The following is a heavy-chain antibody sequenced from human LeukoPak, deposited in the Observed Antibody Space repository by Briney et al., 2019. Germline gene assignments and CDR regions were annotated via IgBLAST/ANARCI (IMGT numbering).Heavy chain of an antibody. J-gene: IGHJ4*02. CDR1: GGSINSGDYY. D-gene: IGHD6-13*01. CDR2: IYYSGST. Sequence: SQTLSLTCTVSGGSINSGDYYWSWIRQPPGKGLEWIGIGYIYYSGSTYYNPSLKSRVTISVDTSKNQFSLKLSSVTAADTAVYYCAGYRFYYFDYWGQGTLVTVSS. V-gene: IGHV4-30-4*08. CDR3: AGYRFYYFDY.